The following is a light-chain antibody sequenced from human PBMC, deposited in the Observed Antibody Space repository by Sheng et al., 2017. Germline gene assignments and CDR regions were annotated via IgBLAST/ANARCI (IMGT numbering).Light chain of an antibody. CDR1: SSDMGNYA. CDR3: QSYDSSLSGYVV. V-gene: IGLV1-40*01. J-gene: IGLJ2*01. Sequence: QSVLTRPPSVSAAPGQKVTISCSGSSSDMGNYAVSWYQQLPGIAPKLLIYGNSNRPSGVPDRFSGSKSGTSASLAITGLQAEDEADYYCQSYDSSLSGYVVFGGGTKLTVL. CDR2: GNS.